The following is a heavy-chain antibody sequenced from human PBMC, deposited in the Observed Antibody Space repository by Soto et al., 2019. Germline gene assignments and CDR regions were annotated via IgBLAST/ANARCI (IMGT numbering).Heavy chain of an antibody. CDR1: GFTFSSYS. CDR2: ISSSSSYI. V-gene: IGHV3-21*01. Sequence: PGGSLRLSCAASGFTFSSYSMNWVRQAPGKGLEWVSSISSSSSYIYYADSVKGRFTISRDNAKNSLYLQMNSLRAEDTAVYYCARECAVAGTLAHYFDYWGQGTLVTVSS. CDR3: ARECAVAGTLAHYFDY. J-gene: IGHJ4*02. D-gene: IGHD6-19*01.